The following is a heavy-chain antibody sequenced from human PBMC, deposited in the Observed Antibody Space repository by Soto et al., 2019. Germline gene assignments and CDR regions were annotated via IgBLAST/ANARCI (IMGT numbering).Heavy chain of an antibody. J-gene: IGHJ6*02. D-gene: IGHD3-22*01. CDR1: GYTFTSYY. CDR3: ARIPYYYDSSGYYTNYGMDV. Sequence: QVQLVQSGAEVKKPGASVKVSCKASGYTFTSYYMHWVRQAPGQGLEWMGIINTSGGSTSYAQKFKGRVTMTRDTSTSTFYMELSSVRSEDTALYYCARIPYYYDSSGYYTNYGMDVWGQGTTVTVSS. V-gene: IGHV1-46*01. CDR2: INTSGGST.